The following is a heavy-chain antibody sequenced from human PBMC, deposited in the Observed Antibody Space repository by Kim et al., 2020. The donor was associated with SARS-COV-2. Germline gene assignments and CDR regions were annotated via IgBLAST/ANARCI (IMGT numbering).Heavy chain of an antibody. Sequence: SETLSLTCAVYGGSFSGYYWSWIRQPPGKGLEWIGEINHSGSTNYNPSLKSRVTISVDTSKNQFSLKLSSVTAADTAVYYCARGKQLGPYYYGMDVWGQGTTVTVSS. J-gene: IGHJ6*02. D-gene: IGHD6-6*01. CDR2: INHSGST. CDR3: ARGKQLGPYYYGMDV. V-gene: IGHV4-34*01. CDR1: GGSFSGYY.